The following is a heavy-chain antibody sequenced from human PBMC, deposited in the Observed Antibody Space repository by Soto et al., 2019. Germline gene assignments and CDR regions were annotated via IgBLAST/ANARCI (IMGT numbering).Heavy chain of an antibody. CDR3: ARGLDQPPVGLYFDT. D-gene: IGHD2-2*01. CDR1: GGTFNSYL. CDR2: IIPAFGTA. V-gene: IGHV1-69*06. J-gene: IGHJ4*02. Sequence: GASVKVSCKTSGGTFNSYLIDWVRQAPGQGLEWMGGIIPAFGTAKYAQKFQGRVTITADKSTTTAYMELRTLTSEDTAVYYCARGLDQPPVGLYFDTWGQGTLVTVYS.